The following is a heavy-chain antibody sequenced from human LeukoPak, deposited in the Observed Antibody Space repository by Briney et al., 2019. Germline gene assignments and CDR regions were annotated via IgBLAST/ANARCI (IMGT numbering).Heavy chain of an antibody. CDR2: FDPEDGET. Sequence: ASVKVSCKVSGCTLTELSMHWVRQAPGKGLEWMGGFDPEDGETIYAQKFQGRVTMTEDTSTDTAYMELSSMRSEDTAVYYCATSSMDAFDIWGQGTMVTVSS. CDR1: GCTLTELS. V-gene: IGHV1-24*01. J-gene: IGHJ3*02. CDR3: ATSSMDAFDI. D-gene: IGHD2-2*01.